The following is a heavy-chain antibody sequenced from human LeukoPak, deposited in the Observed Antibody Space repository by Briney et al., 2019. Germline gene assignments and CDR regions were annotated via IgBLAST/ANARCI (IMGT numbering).Heavy chain of an antibody. CDR2: IYSSGST. CDR1: GDSMSSSPYY. D-gene: IGHD1-1*01. CDR3: ARVLLESFDY. V-gene: IGHV4-39*07. J-gene: IGHJ4*02. Sequence: SETLSLTCTVSGDSMSSSPYYWGWIRQSPGKGLEWIGSIYSSGSTYYNPSLKSRVTISVDTSKNQFSLKLSSVTAADTAVYYCARVLLESFDYWGQGTLVTVSS.